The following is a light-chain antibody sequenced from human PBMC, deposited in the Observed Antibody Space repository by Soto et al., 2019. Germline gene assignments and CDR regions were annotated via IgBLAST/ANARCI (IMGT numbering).Light chain of an antibody. CDR1: SSNIGSNA. CDR3: AVWDDSLIGPV. CDR2: SNN. V-gene: IGLV1-44*01. Sequence: QSVLTQPPSASGTPGQRVTISCSGSSSNIGSNAVNWYQQLPGTAPKLHIYSNNQRPSWVPDRFSGSKSGTSASLAISGLQSEDDADYYCAVWDDSLIGPVFGGGTQLTVL. J-gene: IGLJ3*02.